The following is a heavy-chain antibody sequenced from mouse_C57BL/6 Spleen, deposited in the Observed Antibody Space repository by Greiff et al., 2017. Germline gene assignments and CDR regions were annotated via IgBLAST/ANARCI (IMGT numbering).Heavy chain of an antibody. V-gene: IGHV5-4*01. CDR3: ARDGDYYYGSSPLWYFDV. CDR1: GFTFSSYA. Sequence: EVQLVESGGGLVKPGGSLTLSCAASGFTFSSYAMSWVRQTPEKRLEWVATISDGGSYTYYPDNVKGRFTISRDTAKNNLYLQMSHLKSEDTAMYYCARDGDYYYGSSPLWYFDVWGTGTTVTVSS. J-gene: IGHJ1*03. D-gene: IGHD1-1*01. CDR2: ISDGGSYT.